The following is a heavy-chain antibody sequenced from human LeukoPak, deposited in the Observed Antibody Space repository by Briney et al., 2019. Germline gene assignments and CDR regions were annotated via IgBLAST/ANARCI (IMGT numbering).Heavy chain of an antibody. V-gene: IGHV3-33*08. J-gene: IGHJ4*02. CDR2: IWYDGTNK. CDR1: GFTFSSYW. CDR3: ARDPHAYCGSDCYSVDY. D-gene: IGHD2-21*02. Sequence: GGSLRLSCAASGFTFSSYWMHWVRQAPGKGLEWVALIWYDGTNKYYADSVKGRFTISRDNSKNTVHLQMNSLRDEDTAVYYCARDPHAYCGSDCYSVDYWGQGTLVTVSS.